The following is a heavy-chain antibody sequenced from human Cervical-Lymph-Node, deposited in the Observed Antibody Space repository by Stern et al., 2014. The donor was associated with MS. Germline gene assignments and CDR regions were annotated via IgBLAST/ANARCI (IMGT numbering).Heavy chain of an antibody. CDR1: GYAFTNYD. V-gene: IGHV1-8*01. D-gene: IGHD3-22*01. CDR3: ARGANYPGSDGYYYGGAFDP. Sequence: VQLVESGAEVKKPGASVKVSCKASGYAFTNYDINWLRRATGQGLEWIGLVNPTSGKTGYAQNFQGRVTMTRDTSIDTVYMELSSLRSEDTAVYYCARGANYPGSDGYYYGGAFDPWGQGTLVTVSS. CDR2: VNPTSGKT. J-gene: IGHJ5*02.